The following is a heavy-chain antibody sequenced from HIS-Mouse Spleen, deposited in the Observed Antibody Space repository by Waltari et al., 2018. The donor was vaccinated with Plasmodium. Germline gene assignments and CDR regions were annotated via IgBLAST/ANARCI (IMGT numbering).Heavy chain of an antibody. CDR1: GGSIRSSSYY. CDR2: IYYCGRT. CDR3: ARQLAYYDFWSGYSRGYYFDY. J-gene: IGHJ4*02. Sequence: QLQLQESGPGLVKPSETLSLTCTVPGGSIRSSSYYWGWIRQPPGKGLEWIGSIYYCGRTYYNPSLKSRVTISVDTSKNQFSLKLSSVTAADTAVYYCARQLAYYDFWSGYSRGYYFDYWGQGTLVTVSS. V-gene: IGHV4-39*01. D-gene: IGHD3-3*01.